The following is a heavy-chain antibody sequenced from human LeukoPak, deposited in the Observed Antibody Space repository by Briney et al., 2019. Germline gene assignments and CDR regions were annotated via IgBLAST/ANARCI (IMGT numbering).Heavy chain of an antibody. V-gene: IGHV3-23*01. Sequence: QTGGSLRLSCVVSGFNFFDYVMIWVRQAPGKGPEWVSSIDRSGANTYYADFVKGQFTISRDNSKNTLFLQMNSLRAEDTAVYYCASKTGKTGTYDWGQGTLVTVSS. D-gene: IGHD1-1*01. CDR1: GFNFFDYV. J-gene: IGHJ4*02. CDR3: ASKTGKTGTYD. CDR2: IDRSGANT.